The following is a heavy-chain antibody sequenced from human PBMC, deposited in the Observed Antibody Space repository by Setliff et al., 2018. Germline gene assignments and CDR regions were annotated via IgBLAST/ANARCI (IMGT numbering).Heavy chain of an antibody. J-gene: IGHJ4*02. Sequence: KPSETLSLTCAVYGGSFSGYYWSWIRQPPGKGLEWIGEINHSGSTNYNPSLKSRVTISVDTSKNQLSLKLGSVTAADTAVYYCARYYDSSGYYDADFDYWGQGTLVTVSS. V-gene: IGHV4-34*01. CDR2: INHSGST. CDR1: GGSFSGYY. D-gene: IGHD3-22*01. CDR3: ARYYDSSGYYDADFDY.